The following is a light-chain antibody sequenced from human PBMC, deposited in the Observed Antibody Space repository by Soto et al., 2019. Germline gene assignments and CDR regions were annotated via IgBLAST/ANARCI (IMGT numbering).Light chain of an antibody. CDR3: QQYDNVPPT. J-gene: IGKJ5*01. Sequence: DIQMTQSPSSLSASVGDRVTITCQANQDINNYLNWYQQTPGKAPKLLIYDASNLETGVPSRFSGSGSRTDFTFAISSLQPEDTGTYYCQQYDNVPPTFGQGTRLEMK. V-gene: IGKV1-33*01. CDR1: QDINNY. CDR2: DAS.